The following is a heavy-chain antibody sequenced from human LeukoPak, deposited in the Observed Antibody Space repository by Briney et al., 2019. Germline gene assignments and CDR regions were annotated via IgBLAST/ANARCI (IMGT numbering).Heavy chain of an antibody. V-gene: IGHV3-30-3*01. D-gene: IGHD2-21*01. J-gene: IGHJ6*02. Sequence: PGGSLRLSCAASGFTFSNAWMSWVRQAPGKGLEWVAVISYDGNNNYYADSVRGRFTISRDNSKNTVNLQVNSLRPEDTAVYYCAREQLYSGYYGLDVWGQGTTLTVSS. CDR3: AREQLYSGYYGLDV. CDR1: GFTFSNAW. CDR2: ISYDGNNN.